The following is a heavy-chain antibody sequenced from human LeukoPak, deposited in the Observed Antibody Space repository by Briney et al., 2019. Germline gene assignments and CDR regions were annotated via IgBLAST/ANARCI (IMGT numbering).Heavy chain of an antibody. J-gene: IGHJ4*02. CDR1: GFTFSSYW. V-gene: IGHV3-7*01. CDR2: IKQNGNEK. Sequence: GGSLRLSCAASGFTFSSYWMTWVRQAPGKGLEWVANIKQNGNEKNYVDSVEGRFTIFRDNAKNSLYLQMNSLRAEDTAVYYCARELRTFDYWGQGTLVTVSS. CDR3: ARELRTFDY. D-gene: IGHD3-16*01.